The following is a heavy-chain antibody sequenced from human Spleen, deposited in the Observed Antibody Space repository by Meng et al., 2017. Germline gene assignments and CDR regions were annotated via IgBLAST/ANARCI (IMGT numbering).Heavy chain of an antibody. CDR1: DDSISSYY. V-gene: IGHV4-59*01. Sequence: LRLSCPVSDDSISSYYWNWIRQPPGKGLEWIGFTYHNGDTNYNPSLKSRVTISVDTSKNQFSLKLVSVTAADTAVYYCARVVRGVIADYYYYGMDVWGQGTTVTVSS. CDR3: ARVVRGVIADYYYYGMDV. CDR2: TYHNGDT. D-gene: IGHD3-10*01. J-gene: IGHJ6*02.